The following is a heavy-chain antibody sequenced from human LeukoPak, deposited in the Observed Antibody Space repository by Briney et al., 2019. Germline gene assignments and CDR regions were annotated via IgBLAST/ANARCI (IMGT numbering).Heavy chain of an antibody. CDR2: IYYSGST. J-gene: IGHJ3*02. Sequence: SETLSLTCTVSGGSISSYYWSWIRQPPGKGLEWIGYIYYSGSTNYTPSLKSRVTISVDTSKNQFSLKLSSVTAADTAVYYCARVAVGAFDIWGQGTMVTVSS. CDR1: GGSISSYY. D-gene: IGHD2-15*01. V-gene: IGHV4-59*01. CDR3: ARVAVGAFDI.